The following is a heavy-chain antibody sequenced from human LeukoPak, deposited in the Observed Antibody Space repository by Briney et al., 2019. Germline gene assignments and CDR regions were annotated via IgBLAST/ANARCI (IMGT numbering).Heavy chain of an antibody. CDR3: ARDESARYSYGSDY. CDR2: INPNSGGT. D-gene: IGHD5-18*01. J-gene: IGHJ4*02. CDR1: GYTFTGYY. Sequence: ASVKVSCKASGYTFTGYYMHWVRQAPGQGLERMGRINPNSGGTNYAQKFQGRVTMTRDTSISTAYMELSRLRSDDTDVYYCARDESARYSYGSDYWGQGTLVTVSS. V-gene: IGHV1-2*05.